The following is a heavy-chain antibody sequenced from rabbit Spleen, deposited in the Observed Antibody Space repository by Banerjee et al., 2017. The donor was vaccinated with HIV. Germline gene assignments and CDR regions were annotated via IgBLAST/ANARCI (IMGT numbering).Heavy chain of an antibody. Sequence: QSLEESGGDLVKPGASLTLTCTASGFSFSNSYYMCWVRQPPGKGLEWIGCIYPGSSGTTYYASWAKGRFTISKTSSTTVTLQMTSPTAADTATYFCARDTGTSFSSYGMDLWGQGTLVTVS. V-gene: IGHV1S40*01. J-gene: IGHJ6*01. CDR3: ARDTGTSFSSYGMDL. CDR1: GFSFSNSYY. D-gene: IGHD8-1*01. CDR2: IYPGSSGTT.